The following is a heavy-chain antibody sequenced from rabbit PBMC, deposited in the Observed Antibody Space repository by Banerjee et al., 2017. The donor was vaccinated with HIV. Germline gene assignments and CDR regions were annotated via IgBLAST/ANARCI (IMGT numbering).Heavy chain of an antibody. CDR2: INTSSGNT. D-gene: IGHD1-1*01. J-gene: IGHJ4*01. V-gene: IGHV1S45*01. CDR3: AGSLVDNANL. Sequence: QELLEESGGDLVKPEGSLTLTCTASGFSFTNKYVMCWVRQAPGKGLEWIGCINTSSGNTVYASWAKGRFTISKTSSTTVTLQMTRLTVADTAAYLCAGSLVDNANLWGQGTLVTVS. CDR1: GFSFTNKYV.